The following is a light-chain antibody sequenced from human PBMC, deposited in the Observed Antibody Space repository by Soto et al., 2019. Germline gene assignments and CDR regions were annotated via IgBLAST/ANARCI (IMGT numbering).Light chain of an antibody. Sequence: DIQMTQSPSSLSASVEDRVIITCRASQSISNHLNWYQQKPGKAPKLLIFAASSVQSGVPSRFSGSRSGPDFTLTISSLQPEDFATYYCQQSYSTPQTFGQGTKVDIK. V-gene: IGKV1-39*01. CDR1: QSISNH. CDR3: QQSYSTPQT. CDR2: AAS. J-gene: IGKJ1*01.